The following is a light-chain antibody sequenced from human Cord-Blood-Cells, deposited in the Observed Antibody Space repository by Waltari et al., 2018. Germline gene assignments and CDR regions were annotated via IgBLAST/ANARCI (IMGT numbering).Light chain of an antibody. V-gene: IGLV2-14*01. CDR3: SSYAGSNLVV. CDR1: SSDVGGSNY. Sequence: QSALTQPASVSGSPGQSITISCTGTSSDVGGSNYVSWYQQHPGKAPKLMIYDVSKRPSGVSNRFSGSKSGNTASLTISGLQAEDEADYYCSSYAGSNLVVFGGGTKLTVL. J-gene: IGLJ2*01. CDR2: DVS.